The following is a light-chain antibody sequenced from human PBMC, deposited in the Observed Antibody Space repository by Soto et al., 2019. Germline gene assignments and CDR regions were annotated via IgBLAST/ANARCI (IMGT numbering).Light chain of an antibody. V-gene: IGLV2-23*03. J-gene: IGLJ3*02. CDR3: CSYGTISNFVV. CDR2: DGT. CDR1: SSDIGNYNL. Sequence: QPVLTQPASVSGSPGQSITISCTGTSSDIGNYNLVSWYQQEPGKAPRLIIYDGTKRPSGVSDRFSASKPGNTAALTISGLQAEDEADYYCCSYGTISNFVVFGGGTKLTVL.